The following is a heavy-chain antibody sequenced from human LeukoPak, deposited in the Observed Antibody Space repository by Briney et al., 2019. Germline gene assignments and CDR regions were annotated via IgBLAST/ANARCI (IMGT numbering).Heavy chain of an antibody. D-gene: IGHD6-19*01. Sequence: SETLSLTCTVSGDSIRRYQWTWIRQPPGKGLEWIGYIYDTGSTNHNPSLKSRVAISVDTSKNQFSLKLSSVTAADTAVYYCARDSAWSYFDYWGQGTLVTVSS. CDR1: GDSIRRYQ. CDR3: ARDSAWSYFDY. J-gene: IGHJ4*02. CDR2: IYDTGST. V-gene: IGHV4-59*01.